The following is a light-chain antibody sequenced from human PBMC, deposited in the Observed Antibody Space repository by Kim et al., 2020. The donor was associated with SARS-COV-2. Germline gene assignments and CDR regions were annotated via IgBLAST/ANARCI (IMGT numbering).Light chain of an antibody. Sequence: SPGERATPSCRASQSLSNNYLAWYQQRPGQAPRLLIYAASNRATGIPDRFSGSGSGTDFTLTISRLEPDDFVVYFCQQFGSLPWTFGRGTKVDIK. CDR1: QSLSNNY. CDR3: QQFGSLPWT. J-gene: IGKJ1*01. CDR2: AAS. V-gene: IGKV3-20*01.